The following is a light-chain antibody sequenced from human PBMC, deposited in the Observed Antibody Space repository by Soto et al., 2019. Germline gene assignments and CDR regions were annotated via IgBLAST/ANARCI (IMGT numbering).Light chain of an antibody. V-gene: IGKV2-24*01. Sequence: DIVMTQTPLSSPVTLGQPASISCRSSQSLVHFDGNTYLSWLQQRPGQPPRLLFYKISNRFSGVPDRFSGSAAGTDFTLKISRVKAEDVGVYYCMGASKLGLTLGGQTKVEIK. CDR1: QSLVHFDGNTY. CDR3: MGASKLGLT. J-gene: IGKJ4*01. CDR2: KIS.